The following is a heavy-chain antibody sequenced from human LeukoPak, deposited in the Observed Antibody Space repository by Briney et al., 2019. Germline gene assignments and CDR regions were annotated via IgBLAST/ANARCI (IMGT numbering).Heavy chain of an antibody. CDR3: ARDQSSSFVPFDY. J-gene: IGHJ4*02. D-gene: IGHD6-6*01. CDR2: INPNSGGT. Sequence: ASVKVSCKASGYTFTGYYMHWVRQAPGQGLEWMGRINPNSGGTNYAQKFQGRVTVTRDTSISTAYMELSRLRSDDTAVYYCARDQSSSFVPFDYWGQGTLVTVSS. V-gene: IGHV1-2*06. CDR1: GYTFTGYY.